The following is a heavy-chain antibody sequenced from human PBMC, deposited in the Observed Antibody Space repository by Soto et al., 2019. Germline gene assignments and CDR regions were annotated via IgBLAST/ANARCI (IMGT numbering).Heavy chain of an antibody. CDR1: GFIFSEYT. Sequence: EVKFLESGGGLVQPGGSLRLSCKTSGFIFSEYTMSWVRQAPGKGMEWVSAIYSGGTAFYAESVRGRFTISRDNSATTVDLQMNSLRVEDSAIYYCAKARQPDKSWAYDYWGLRTLVTVSS. J-gene: IGHJ4*02. CDR2: IYSGGTA. CDR3: AKARQPDKSWAYDY. D-gene: IGHD2-2*01. V-gene: IGHV3-23*05.